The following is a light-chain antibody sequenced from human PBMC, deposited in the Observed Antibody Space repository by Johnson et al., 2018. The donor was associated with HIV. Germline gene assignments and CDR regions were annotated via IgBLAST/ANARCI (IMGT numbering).Light chain of an antibody. Sequence: QSVLTQPPSVSAAPGQKVTISCSGSSSNIGNNYVSWYQQLPGTAPKLLIYDNNKRPSGSPDRFSGYKSGTSATLDITGLQTGDEADYYCGTWDTSLSAGGVFGSGTKVTVL. J-gene: IGLJ1*01. CDR1: SSNIGNNY. V-gene: IGLV1-51*01. CDR3: GTWDTSLSAGGV. CDR2: DNN.